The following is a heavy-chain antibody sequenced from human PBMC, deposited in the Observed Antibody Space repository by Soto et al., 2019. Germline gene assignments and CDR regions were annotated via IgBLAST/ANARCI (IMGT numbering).Heavy chain of an antibody. CDR2: INHSGST. CDR1: GGSFSGYY. Sequence: QVQLQQWGAGLLKPSETLSLTCAVYGGSFSGYYWSWIRQPPGKGLEWIGEINHSGSTNYNPSLKSRVTISVDTSKNQFSPKRSSVTAADTAVYYCARGLENDSSGSSWGQGTLVTVSS. J-gene: IGHJ4*02. D-gene: IGHD3-22*01. V-gene: IGHV4-34*01. CDR3: ARGLENDSSGSS.